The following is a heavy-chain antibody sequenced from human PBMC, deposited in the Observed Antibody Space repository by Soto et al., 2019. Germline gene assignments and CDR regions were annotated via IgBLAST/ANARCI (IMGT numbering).Heavy chain of an antibody. CDR2: ISSSGNSI. CDR1: GFTFNDYY. J-gene: IGHJ4*02. V-gene: IGHV3-11*01. Sequence: QVQLVESGGGLVKPGGSLSLSCAASGFTFNDYYMTWIRQAPGKGLEWVSYISSSGNSIYYADSVKGRFTVSRDNAKNSLYLQMNSLRAEDTAVYYCARRATAGRSFDYWGLGTLVTVSS. CDR3: ARRATAGRSFDY. D-gene: IGHD6-13*01.